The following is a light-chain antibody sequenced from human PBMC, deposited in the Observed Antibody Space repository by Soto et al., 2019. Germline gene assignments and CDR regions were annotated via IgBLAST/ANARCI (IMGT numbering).Light chain of an antibody. CDR1: QSVPSNY. CDR2: LAS. CDR3: HQYGSSPWT. J-gene: IGKJ1*01. V-gene: IGKV3-20*01. Sequence: EIVLTQSPGTLSLSPGERATLYCRASQSVPSNYLPWYQQKPGQAPRLLIYLASNRAAGIPDRFSGSGSGADFTLTINRLEPEDFAVYHCHQYGSSPWTFGQGTKVYIK.